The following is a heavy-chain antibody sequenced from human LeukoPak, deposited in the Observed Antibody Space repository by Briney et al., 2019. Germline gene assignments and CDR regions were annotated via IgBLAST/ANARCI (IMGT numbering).Heavy chain of an antibody. CDR3: ARQYSSSWTGFHP. V-gene: IGHV3-48*04. CDR2: ITSSGSII. Sequence: GGSLTLSCAASGFSFSSYNMNWVRQAPGKGREWVSHITSSGSIIYYVDSVRGRFTISRDNAKTSLYLQMNSLRVEDSAVYYCARQYSSSWTGFHPWGQGTLVTVSS. J-gene: IGHJ5*02. D-gene: IGHD6-13*01. CDR1: GFSFSSYN.